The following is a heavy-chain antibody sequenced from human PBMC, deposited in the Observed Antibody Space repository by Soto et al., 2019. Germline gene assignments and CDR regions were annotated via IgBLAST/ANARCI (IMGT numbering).Heavy chain of an antibody. Sequence: GGSLKISCKGSGYNFAVYWIGWVRQMPGKGLEWMGMIYPGDSDTRYSPSFQGQVTISVDKSISTAYLQWSSLQASDTAMYYCARGWKVAGDAFDIWGQGTLVTVSS. D-gene: IGHD1-1*01. CDR3: ARGWKVAGDAFDI. CDR1: GYNFAVYW. CDR2: IYPGDSDT. J-gene: IGHJ3*02. V-gene: IGHV5-51*01.